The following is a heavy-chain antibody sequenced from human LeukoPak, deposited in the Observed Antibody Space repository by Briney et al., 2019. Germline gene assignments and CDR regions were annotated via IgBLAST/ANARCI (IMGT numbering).Heavy chain of an antibody. CDR1: GFTFDDYA. J-gene: IGHJ4*02. D-gene: IGHD3-22*01. V-gene: IGHV3-9*01. Sequence: GRSLRLSCAASGFTFDDYAMHWVRQAPGKGLEWVSGISWNSGSIGYADSVKGRFTISRDNAKNSLYLQMNSLRAEDTPLYYCAKDLRSSGYYYVAFDYWGQGTLVTVSS. CDR2: ISWNSGSI. CDR3: AKDLRSSGYYYVAFDY.